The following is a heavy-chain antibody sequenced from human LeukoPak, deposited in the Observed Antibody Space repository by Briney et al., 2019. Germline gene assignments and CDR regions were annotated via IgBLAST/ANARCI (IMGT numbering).Heavy chain of an antibody. CDR2: MNPKSGNT. CDR1: GYTFTSYD. Sequence: ASVKVSCKASGYTFTSYDINWVRQVTGQGLEWMGWMNPKSGNTGYAQKFQGRVTITRNTSISTAYMEVSSLRYEDTAVYYCARRAVDNSYYYYMDVWGKGTTVTISS. D-gene: IGHD6-19*01. CDR3: ARRAVDNSYYYYMDV. V-gene: IGHV1-8*03. J-gene: IGHJ6*03.